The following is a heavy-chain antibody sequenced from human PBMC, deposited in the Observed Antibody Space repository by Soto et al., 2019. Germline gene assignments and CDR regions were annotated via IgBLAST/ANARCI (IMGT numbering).Heavy chain of an antibody. CDR2: IFSGGGT. D-gene: IGHD5-12*01. V-gene: IGHV3-53*01. CDR3: HGYGY. J-gene: IGHJ4*02. CDR1: GFRVTANY. Sequence: VQVVESGGGLIQPGGSLRLSCEVSGFRVTANYVSWVRQAPGKGLEWVSVIFSGGGTDYVDSVKGRFTISRDISKSTLYLQMNSLRAEDTAVYYCHGYGYWGQGTLVTVSS.